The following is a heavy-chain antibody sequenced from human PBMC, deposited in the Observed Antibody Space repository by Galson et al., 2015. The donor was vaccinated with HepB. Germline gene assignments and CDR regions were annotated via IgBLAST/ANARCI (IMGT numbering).Heavy chain of an antibody. CDR1: GYTFTSYG. CDR2: ISAYNGNT. J-gene: IGHJ6*02. V-gene: IGHV1-18*01. D-gene: IGHD7-27*01. CDR3: AREAPPRNWGSFGYYYGMDV. Sequence: SVKVSCKASGYTFTSYGISWVRQAPGQGLEWMGWISAYNGNTNYAQKLQGRVTMTTDTSTSPAYMELRSLRSDDTAVYYCAREAPPRNWGSFGYYYGMDVWGQGTTVTVSS.